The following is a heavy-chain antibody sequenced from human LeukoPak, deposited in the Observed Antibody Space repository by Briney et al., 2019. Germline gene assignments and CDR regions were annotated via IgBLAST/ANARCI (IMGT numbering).Heavy chain of an antibody. V-gene: IGHV3-21*04. J-gene: IGHJ4*02. D-gene: IGHD6-19*01. CDR1: GFTFSSYS. CDR3: AKETGYSSGLFDY. Sequence: PGGSLRLSCAASGFTFSSYSMNWVRQAPRKGLEWVSFISSSSSYIYYADSVKGRFTISRDNAKNSLYLQMNSLRAEDTAVYYCAKETGYSSGLFDYWGQGTLVTVSS. CDR2: ISSSSSYI.